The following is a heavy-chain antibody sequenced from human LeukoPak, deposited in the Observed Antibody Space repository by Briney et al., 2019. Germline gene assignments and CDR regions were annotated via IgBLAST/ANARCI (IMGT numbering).Heavy chain of an antibody. D-gene: IGHD3-10*01. CDR3: ARDGFSGRFDL. Sequence: GASVKVSCKASGFTFTGFYVHLVRQAPGQGLEWMGWINPNSGGTKYGQKFQGRVTMTRDTSISTAYMELSRLRSDDTAVYYCARDGFSGRFDLWGQGTLVTVSS. CDR2: INPNSGGT. CDR1: GFTFTGFY. V-gene: IGHV1-2*02. J-gene: IGHJ5*02.